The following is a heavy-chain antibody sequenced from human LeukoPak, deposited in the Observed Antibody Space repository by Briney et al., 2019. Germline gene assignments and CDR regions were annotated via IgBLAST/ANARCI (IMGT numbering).Heavy chain of an antibody. CDR3: ARTTGTTPSGAFDI. CDR2: IYSGIST. D-gene: IGHD1-1*01. Sequence: PGGSLRLSCAASGFTVSSNYMSWVRQAPGKGLEWVSVIYSGISTYYADSVKGRFTISRDNSKNTLYLQMNSLRAEDTAVYHCARTTGTTPSGAFDIWGQGTMVTVSS. CDR1: GFTVSSNY. V-gene: IGHV3-66*01. J-gene: IGHJ3*02.